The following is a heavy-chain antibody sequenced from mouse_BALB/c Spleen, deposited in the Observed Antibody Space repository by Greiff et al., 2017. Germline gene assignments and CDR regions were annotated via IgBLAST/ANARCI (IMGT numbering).Heavy chain of an antibody. V-gene: IGHV14-3*02. CDR2: IDPANGNT. CDR3: ARGGYYGSRAAWFAY. D-gene: IGHD1-1*01. J-gene: IGHJ3*01. Sequence: EVQLQQSGAELVKPGASVKMSCTASGFKFNDNYMHWVKQRPEQGLEWIGRIDPANGNTKYDPKFQGKATITADTSSNTAYLQLSSLTSEDTAVYYCARGGYYGSRAAWFAYWGQGTLVTVSA. CDR1: GFKFNDNY.